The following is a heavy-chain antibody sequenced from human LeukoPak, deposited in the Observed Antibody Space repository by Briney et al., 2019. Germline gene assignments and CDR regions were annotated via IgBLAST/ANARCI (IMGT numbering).Heavy chain of an antibody. CDR1: GFTLSNAL. CDR2: ISSSGSTI. D-gene: IGHD2-15*01. CDR3: ARPACSGGSCYSGDY. V-gene: IGHV3-11*01. J-gene: IGHJ4*02. Sequence: GSLRLSCAVSGFTLSNALMSWVRQAPGKGLEWVSYISSSGSTIYYADSVKGRFTISRDNAKNSLYLQMNSLRAEDTAVYYCARPACSGGSCYSGDYWGQGTLVTVSS.